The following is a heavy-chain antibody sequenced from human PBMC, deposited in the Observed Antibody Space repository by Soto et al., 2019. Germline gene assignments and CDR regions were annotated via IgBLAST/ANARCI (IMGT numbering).Heavy chain of an antibody. Sequence: GGSLRLSCAASGFTFSSYGMHWVRQAPGKGLEWVAVIYYDGSNEYYSDSVKGRFTISRDNSKNTLYLQMNSLRAEDTAVYYCARWWKDVDWVENMEVWGQGTTVTVSS. D-gene: IGHD1-1*01. CDR2: IYYDGSNE. V-gene: IGHV3-33*01. CDR1: GFTFSSYG. J-gene: IGHJ6*02. CDR3: ARWWKDVDWVENMEV.